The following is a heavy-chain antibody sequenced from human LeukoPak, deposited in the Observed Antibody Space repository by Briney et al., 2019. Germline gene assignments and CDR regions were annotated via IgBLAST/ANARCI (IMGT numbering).Heavy chain of an antibody. CDR3: AREGTRGVTAIRDAFDI. V-gene: IGHV3-48*01. J-gene: IGHJ3*02. D-gene: IGHD2-21*02. Sequence: GKSLRLSCAASGFTFSSYGMNWVRQAPGKGLEWVSYITSRGLTTYFTDSVKGRFTIHRDRPKNSLYLQVNSLRVEDTAVYYCAREGTRGVTAIRDAFDIWGQGTMVTVSS. CDR2: ITSRGLTT. CDR1: GFTFSSYG.